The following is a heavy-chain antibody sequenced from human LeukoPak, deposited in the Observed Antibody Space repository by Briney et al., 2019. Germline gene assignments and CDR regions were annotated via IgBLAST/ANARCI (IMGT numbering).Heavy chain of an antibody. J-gene: IGHJ4*02. CDR3: ARLYSGARPPDY. CDR2: IYYRGNI. CDR1: GDSISSTTYY. D-gene: IGHD2-15*01. V-gene: IGHV4-39*01. Sequence: SETLSLTCTVSGDSISSTTYYWGFIRQPPGKGLEWIGSIYYRGNIYYNPSLKSRVTISVDTSINQFSLKLSSVTAADTAVYYCARLYSGARPPDYWGQGTLVTVSS.